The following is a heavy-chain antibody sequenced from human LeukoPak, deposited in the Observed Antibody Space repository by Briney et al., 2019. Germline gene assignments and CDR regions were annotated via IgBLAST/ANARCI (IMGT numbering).Heavy chain of an antibody. CDR1: GYTFTSYG. CDR3: ARAHYYDISMDV. D-gene: IGHD3-9*01. CDR2: ISAYNGNT. Sequence: ASVKVSCKASGYTFTSYGISWVRQAPGQGLEWMGWISAYNGNTNYAQKLQGRVTMTTDTSTSTAYMELRSLRSDDTAVYCCARAHYYDISMDVWGQGTTVTVSS. J-gene: IGHJ6*02. V-gene: IGHV1-18*01.